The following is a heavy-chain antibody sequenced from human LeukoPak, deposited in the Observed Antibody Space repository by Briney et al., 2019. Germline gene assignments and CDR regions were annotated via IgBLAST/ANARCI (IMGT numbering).Heavy chain of an antibody. V-gene: IGHV3-30-3*01. CDR2: ISYDGSNK. CDR1: GFTFSSYA. Sequence: GRSLRLSCAASGFTFSSYAMHWVRQTPGKGLEWVAVISYDGSNKYYADSVKGRFTISRDNSKNTLYLQMNSLRAEDTAVYYCARDAYNWNYRFYYYYGMDVWGQGTTVTVSS. CDR3: ARDAYNWNYRFYYYYGMDV. D-gene: IGHD1-7*01. J-gene: IGHJ6*02.